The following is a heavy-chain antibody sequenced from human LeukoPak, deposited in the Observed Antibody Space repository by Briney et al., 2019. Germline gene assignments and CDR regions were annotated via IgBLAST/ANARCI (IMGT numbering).Heavy chain of an antibody. Sequence: PGGSLRLSCAASGFTFNNHAMSWVRQAPGKGLEWVSVIYSGGSTYYADSVKGRFTISRDNSKNTLYLQMNSLRAEDTAVYYCARGFTFYYYYMDVWGKGTTVTVSS. CDR3: ARGFTFYYYYMDV. CDR1: GFTFNNHA. J-gene: IGHJ6*03. V-gene: IGHV3-53*01. D-gene: IGHD2/OR15-2a*01. CDR2: IYSGGST.